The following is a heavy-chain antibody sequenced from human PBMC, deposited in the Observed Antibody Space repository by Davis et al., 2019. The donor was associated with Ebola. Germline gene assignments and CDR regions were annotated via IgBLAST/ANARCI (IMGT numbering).Heavy chain of an antibody. J-gene: IGHJ6*02. Sequence: PGGSLRLSCAASGFTFSSYGMHWVRQAPGKGLEWVAVIWYDGSNKYYADSVKGRFTISRDNAKNTLYLQMNSLRAEDTAVYYCARDAYGCSSTSCYYYYGMDVWGQGTTVTVSS. CDR2: IWYDGSNK. CDR1: GFTFSSYG. CDR3: ARDAYGCSSTSCYYYYGMDV. D-gene: IGHD2-2*01. V-gene: IGHV3-33*01.